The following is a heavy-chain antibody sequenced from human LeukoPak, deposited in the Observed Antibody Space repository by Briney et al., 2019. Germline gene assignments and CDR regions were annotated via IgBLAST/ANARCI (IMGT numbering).Heavy chain of an antibody. V-gene: IGHV5-51*01. CDR1: GYRFTTYW. J-gene: IGHJ3*02. CDR2: IFPGDSDT. D-gene: IGHD2-21*02. CDR3: ARWVTADRGKKDAFDI. Sequence: GESLKISCKGSGYRFTTYWIGWVRQMPGKGLEWMGIIFPGDSDTRYSPSFQGQVTFSADKSMTTAYLQWSSLKASDTAMYYCARWVTADRGKKDAFDIWGQGTMVTVSS.